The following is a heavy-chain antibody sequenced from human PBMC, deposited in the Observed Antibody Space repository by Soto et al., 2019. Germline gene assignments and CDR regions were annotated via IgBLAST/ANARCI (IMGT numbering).Heavy chain of an antibody. D-gene: IGHD3-3*01. V-gene: IGHV1-2*02. Sequence: ASVKVSCRASAYTFTGYYMHWVRQAPGQRLEWMGWINPNSGGTNYAQKFQGRVTMTRDTSISTAYMELSRLRSDDTAVYYCVRDLVLRFLEWLSPNYGMDVWGQGTTVTVSS. CDR3: VRDLVLRFLEWLSPNYGMDV. J-gene: IGHJ6*02. CDR1: AYTFTGYY. CDR2: INPNSGGT.